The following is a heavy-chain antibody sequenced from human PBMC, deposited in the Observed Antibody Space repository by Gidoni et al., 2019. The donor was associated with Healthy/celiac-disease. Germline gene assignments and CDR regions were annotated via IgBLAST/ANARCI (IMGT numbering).Heavy chain of an antibody. V-gene: IGHV3-23*01. CDR1: GFTFSSYA. D-gene: IGHD6-19*01. CDR3: AKVSSGWYYFDY. CDR2: IMGSGGST. Sequence: EVQLLESGGGLVQPGGSLRLSCAASGFTFSSYAMSWVRQAPGKGLECVSAIMGSGGSTYYADSVKGRFTISRDNSKNTLYLQMNSLRAEDTAVYYCAKVSSGWYYFDYWGQGTLVTVSS. J-gene: IGHJ4*02.